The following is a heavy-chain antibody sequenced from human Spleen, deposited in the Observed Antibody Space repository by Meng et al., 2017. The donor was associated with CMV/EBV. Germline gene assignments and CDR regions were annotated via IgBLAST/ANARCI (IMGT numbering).Heavy chain of an antibody. CDR3: AKARTGGSGYYYYYGLDV. V-gene: IGHV1-46*01. CDR1: GFSFSSHY. CDR2: INPSGGGT. Sequence: ASVKVSCKASGFSFSSHYINWVRQAPGQGLEWMGIINPSGGGTSYTQKFQGRVTMTRDTSTSTVYMELSSLRSEDTAVYYCAKARTGGSGYYYYYGLDVWGQGTTVTVSS. D-gene: IGHD3-16*01. J-gene: IGHJ6*02.